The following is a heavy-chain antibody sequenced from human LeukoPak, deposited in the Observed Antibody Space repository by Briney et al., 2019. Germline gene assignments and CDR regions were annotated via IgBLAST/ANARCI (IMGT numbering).Heavy chain of an antibody. CDR2: IKQDGSEK. CDR3: ARVGGRYSPLGY. CDR1: GFTFSSYW. V-gene: IGHV3-7*01. D-gene: IGHD3-16*02. Sequence: GGSLRLSCAASGFTFSSYWMSWVRQAPGKGLEWVANIKQDGSEKYYVDSVKGRFTISRDNAKNSLYPQMISLRAEDTAVYYCARVGGRYSPLGYWGQGTLVTVSS. J-gene: IGHJ4*02.